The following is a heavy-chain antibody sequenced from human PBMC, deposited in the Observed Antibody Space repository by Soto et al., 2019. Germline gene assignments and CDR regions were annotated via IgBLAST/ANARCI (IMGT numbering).Heavy chain of an antibody. D-gene: IGHD3-22*01. V-gene: IGHV3-7*05. Sequence: AWGPLRLCWAASGCNCGNLLMSRVRQAQEKGLEWVANIKQDGSEKYYVDSVKGRFTISRDNAKNSLYLQMNSLRAEDTAVYYCARGHAQDYYYDSSGYPSDAFDIWGQGTMVTVS. CDR2: IKQDGSEK. CDR1: GCNCGNLL. CDR3: ARGHAQDYYYDSSGYPSDAFDI. J-gene: IGHJ3*02.